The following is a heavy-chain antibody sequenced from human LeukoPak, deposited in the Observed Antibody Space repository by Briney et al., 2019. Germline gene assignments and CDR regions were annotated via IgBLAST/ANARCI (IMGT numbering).Heavy chain of an antibody. V-gene: IGHV1-46*01. CDR1: GYTLTSYH. CDR3: AKLAAAGTAHYYFDY. J-gene: IGHJ4*02. D-gene: IGHD6-13*01. Sequence: ASVHDSCQASGYTLTSYHMHGVRQAPAQGVESMGIINPSGGSTTYAQKFQGRVTMTGDTSTSTVYMKRSSLRSEDTAVYCCAKLAAAGTAHYYFDYWGQGTLVTVSS. CDR2: INPSGGST.